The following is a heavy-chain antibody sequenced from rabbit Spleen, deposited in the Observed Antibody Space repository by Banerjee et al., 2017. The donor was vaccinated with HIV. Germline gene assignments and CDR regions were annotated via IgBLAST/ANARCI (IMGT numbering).Heavy chain of an antibody. CDR1: GFTISSSYY. CDR2: IYTGNGDT. D-gene: IGHD8-1*01. J-gene: IGHJ4*01. V-gene: IGHV1S40*01. Sequence: QALEESGGDLAKPGASLTLTCKASGFTISSSYYMCWVRQAPGKGLEWIACIYTGNGDTYYASWVNGRFSISRENAQNTVFLQMTSLTAADTATYFCARDAGSYDYIDVYFNLLGQWTLVTVS. CDR3: ARDAGSYDYIDVYFNL.